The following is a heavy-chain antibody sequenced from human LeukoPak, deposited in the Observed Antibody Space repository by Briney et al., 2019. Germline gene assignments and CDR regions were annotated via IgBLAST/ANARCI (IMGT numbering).Heavy chain of an antibody. Sequence: ASVKVSCKASGYTFTGYYMHWVRQAPGQGLEWMGWIHPNSGGTNYAQKFQGRVTMARDTSISTAYLDLSRLRSDDTAVYYCARVVVRDANNYKDYWGQGTLVTVSS. J-gene: IGHJ4*02. D-gene: IGHD5-24*01. CDR1: GYTFTGYY. CDR2: IHPNSGGT. CDR3: ARVVVRDANNYKDY. V-gene: IGHV1-2*02.